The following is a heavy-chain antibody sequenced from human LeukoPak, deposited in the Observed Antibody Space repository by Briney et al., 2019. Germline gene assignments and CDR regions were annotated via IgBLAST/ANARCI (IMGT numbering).Heavy chain of an antibody. CDR3: ARGYDIDV. J-gene: IGHJ6*02. CDR1: GGSISNYY. V-gene: IGHV4-59*01. CDR2: TYYTGTT. Sequence: PSETLSLTCTVSGGSISNYYWSWLRQPPGKALEWIGYTYYTGTTKYNPSLKSRATISLDTSKNQFSLKLTSVTAADTALFFCARGYDIDVWGQGTTVTVSS.